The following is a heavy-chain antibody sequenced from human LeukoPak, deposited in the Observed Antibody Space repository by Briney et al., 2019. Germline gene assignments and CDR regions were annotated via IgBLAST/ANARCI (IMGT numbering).Heavy chain of an antibody. CDR1: GVSISSYY. J-gene: IGHJ4*02. Sequence: SETLSLTCTVSGVSISSYYWSWIRQPAGKGLEWIGRIYTSGSTNYNPSLKSRVTMSVDTSKNQFSLKLSSVTAADTAVYYCARDSRFWSGYYNAYFDYWGQGTLVTVSS. CDR2: IYTSGST. CDR3: ARDSRFWSGYYNAYFDY. D-gene: IGHD3-3*01. V-gene: IGHV4-4*07.